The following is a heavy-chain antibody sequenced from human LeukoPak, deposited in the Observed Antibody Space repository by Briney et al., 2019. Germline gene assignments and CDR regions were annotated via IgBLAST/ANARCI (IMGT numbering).Heavy chain of an antibody. J-gene: IGHJ4*02. CDR2: ISGNGGRT. D-gene: IGHD3-9*01. CDR3: ARSSDQTGYFDLYFEH. Sequence: GGSLRLSCAASGFTFDNYGMTWIRQAPQKGLEWVSGISGNGGRTGYADSVKGRFTISRDNAKSSLYLQMSSLRVEDTAFYYCARSSDQTGYFDLYFEHWGQRILVTVPS. CDR1: GFTFDNYG. V-gene: IGHV3-20*04.